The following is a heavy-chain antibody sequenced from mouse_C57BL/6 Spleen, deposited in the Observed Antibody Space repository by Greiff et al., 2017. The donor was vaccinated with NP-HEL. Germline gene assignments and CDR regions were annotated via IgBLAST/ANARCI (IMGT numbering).Heavy chain of an antibody. CDR2: ISGGGGNT. Sequence: EVQGVESGGGLVKPGGSLKLSCAASGFTFSSYTMSWVRQTPEKRLEWVATISGGGGNTYYPDSVKGRFTISRDNAKNTLYLQMSSLRSEDTALYYCARPCTTVVATGYFDVWGTGTTVTVSS. V-gene: IGHV5-9*01. D-gene: IGHD1-1*01. J-gene: IGHJ1*03. CDR3: ARPCTTVVATGYFDV. CDR1: GFTFSSYT.